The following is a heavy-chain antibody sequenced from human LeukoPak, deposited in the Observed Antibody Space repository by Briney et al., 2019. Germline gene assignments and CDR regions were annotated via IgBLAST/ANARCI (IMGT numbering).Heavy chain of an antibody. Sequence: ASVKVSCKASGYTFTGYYMHWVRQAPGQGLEWMGWINPNSGGTNYAQKFQGRVTMTRDTSISTAYMGMSRLRSDDTAVYYCARALAAAWDYYYYGMDVWGQGTTVTVSS. CDR2: INPNSGGT. J-gene: IGHJ6*02. CDR3: ARALAAAWDYYYYGMDV. D-gene: IGHD6-13*01. V-gene: IGHV1-2*02. CDR1: GYTFTGYY.